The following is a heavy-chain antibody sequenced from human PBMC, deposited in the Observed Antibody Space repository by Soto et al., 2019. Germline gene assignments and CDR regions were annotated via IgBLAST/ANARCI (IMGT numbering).Heavy chain of an antibody. V-gene: IGHV1-69*13. CDR3: ARGFSSIAGRHDSFDI. D-gene: IGHD6-6*01. J-gene: IGHJ3*02. CDR2: IIPIFGTA. CDR1: GGTFSSYA. Sequence: ASVKVSCKASGGTFSSYAISWVRQAPGQGLEWMGGIIPIFGTANYAQKFQGRVKITADESTSTAYMELSSLRSEDTAVYYCARGFSSIAGRHDSFDIWGQGTMVTVSS.